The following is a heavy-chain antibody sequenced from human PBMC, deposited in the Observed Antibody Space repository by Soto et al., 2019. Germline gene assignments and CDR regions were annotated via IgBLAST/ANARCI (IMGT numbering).Heavy chain of an antibody. CDR2: INSDGSST. V-gene: IGHV3-74*01. D-gene: IGHD5-12*01. J-gene: IGHJ4*02. Sequence: GGSLRFSCAASGFTFSSYWMHWVRQAPGKGLGWVSRINSDGSSTSYADSVKGRFTISRDNAKNTLYLQINSLSAEDTAVYYCARETSRDGYTNWGQGTLVTVSS. CDR1: GFTFSSYW. CDR3: ARETSRDGYTN.